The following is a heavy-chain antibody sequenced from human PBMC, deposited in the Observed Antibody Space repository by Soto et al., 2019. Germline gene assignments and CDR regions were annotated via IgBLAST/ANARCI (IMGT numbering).Heavy chain of an antibody. CDR1: GYTFSSYW. CDR3: ARAPGMADFDY. Sequence: GEYLKISCQGSGYTFSSYWQVWVRQMPGKGLEWMGIIYPGHSITPYRPSLQALVTISADKPISTAYLQWNSLRASDTAMYYCARAPGMADFDYWGQGALVAVYS. J-gene: IGHJ4*02. V-gene: IGHV5-51*04. D-gene: IGHD6-13*01. CDR2: IYPGHSIT.